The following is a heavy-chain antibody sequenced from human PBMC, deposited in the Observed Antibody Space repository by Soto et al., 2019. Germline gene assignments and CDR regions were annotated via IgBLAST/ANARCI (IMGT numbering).Heavy chain of an antibody. CDR3: ARDQSRYYYDSSGYYPRPYYYYGMDV. CDR2: IYTSGST. CDR1: GGSISSYY. J-gene: IGHJ6*02. D-gene: IGHD3-22*01. Sequence: WETLSLTCTVSGGSISSYYWSWIRQPAGKGLEWIGRIYTSGSTNYNPSLKSRVTMSVDTSKNQFSLKLSSVTAADTAVYYCARDQSRYYYDSSGYYPRPYYYYGMDVWGQGTTVTVSS. V-gene: IGHV4-4*07.